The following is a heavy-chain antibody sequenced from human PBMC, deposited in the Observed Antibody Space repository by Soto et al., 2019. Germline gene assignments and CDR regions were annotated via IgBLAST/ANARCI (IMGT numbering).Heavy chain of an antibody. CDR2: ISYDGSNK. D-gene: IGHD2-21*02. V-gene: IGHV3-30*18. J-gene: IGHJ4*02. Sequence: PGGSLSLSCAASGFTFSSYGMHWVRQAPGKGLEWVAVISYDGSNKYYADSVKGRFTISRDNSKNTLYLQMNSLRAEDTAVYYCAKDLRRRVVTAPMGYWGQGTLVTVSS. CDR1: GFTFSSYG. CDR3: AKDLRRRVVTAPMGY.